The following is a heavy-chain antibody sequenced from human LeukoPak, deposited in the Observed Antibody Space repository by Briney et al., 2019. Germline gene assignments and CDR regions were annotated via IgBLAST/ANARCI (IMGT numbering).Heavy chain of an antibody. V-gene: IGHV4-59*01. CDR2: IYYSGRT. J-gene: IGHJ4*02. CDR3: ASGADYSSADY. Sequence: PSETLSLTCTVSGGSIRSYYWSWIRQPPGKGLEWIGYIYYSGRTNYGPSLKSRVTISVDTSKNQFSLKLSSVTAADTAVYYCASGADYSSADYWGQGTLVTVSS. CDR1: GGSIRSYY. D-gene: IGHD6-19*01.